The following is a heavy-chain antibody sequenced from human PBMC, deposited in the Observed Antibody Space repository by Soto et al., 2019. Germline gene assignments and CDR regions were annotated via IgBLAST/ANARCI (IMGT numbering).Heavy chain of an antibody. J-gene: IGHJ3*02. CDR2: IIPILGIA. V-gene: IGHV1-69*02. D-gene: IGHD3-3*01. Sequence: SVKVSCKASGGTFSSYTISWVRQAPGQGLEWMGRIIPILGIANYAQKFQGRVTITADKSTSTAYMELSSLRSEDTAVYYCAKSMGPVECWSGYSVLLDAFDIWGQGTMVTVSS. CDR3: AKSMGPVECWSGYSVLLDAFDI. CDR1: GGTFSSYT.